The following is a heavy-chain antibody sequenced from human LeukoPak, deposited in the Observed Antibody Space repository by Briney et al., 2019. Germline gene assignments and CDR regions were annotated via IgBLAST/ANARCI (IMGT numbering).Heavy chain of an antibody. Sequence: SETLSLTCAVSGGSISSGSYYWRWIRQPAGKGLEWIEPIYTSGSTNYNPSLKGRVTISEDTSKDQFSLKLISVTAADTAVYYCARDSGSYKGNWFDPWGQGTLVTVSS. CDR3: ARDSGSYKGNWFDP. D-gene: IGHD1-26*01. CDR1: GGSISSGSYY. CDR2: IYTSGST. V-gene: IGHV4-61*02. J-gene: IGHJ5*02.